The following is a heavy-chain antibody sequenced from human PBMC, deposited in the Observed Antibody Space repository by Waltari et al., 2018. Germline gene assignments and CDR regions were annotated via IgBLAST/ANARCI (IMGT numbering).Heavy chain of an antibody. J-gene: IGHJ6*03. CDR2: IVSSSSTI. Sequence: EVQLVESGGGLVQPGGSLRLSSAASGFTFSSYIMNWVRQAPGKGVEWVSYIVSSSSTIYYADAVKGRFTMSRDKAKNSLYLQMNSRRAEDTAVYYCARGGGNSGYMDVWGKGTTVTVSS. D-gene: IGHD2-21*01. CDR1: GFTFSSYI. CDR3: ARGGGNSGYMDV. V-gene: IGHV3-48*01.